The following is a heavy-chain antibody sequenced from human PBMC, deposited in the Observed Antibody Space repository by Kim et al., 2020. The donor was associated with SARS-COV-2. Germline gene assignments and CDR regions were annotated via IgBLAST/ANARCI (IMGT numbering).Heavy chain of an antibody. CDR3: ARGGLAITSSWLDY. J-gene: IGHJ4*02. Sequence: GGSLRLSCAASGFTFSDHYMNWVRQAPGKGLEWVGRTRSKANSYTTEYAASVKGRFTISRDDSKDSLYLQMHSLKTEDTAVYYCARGGLAITSSWLDYWGQGTLVTVSS. D-gene: IGHD6-13*01. CDR2: TRSKANSYTT. CDR1: GFTFSDHY. V-gene: IGHV3-72*01.